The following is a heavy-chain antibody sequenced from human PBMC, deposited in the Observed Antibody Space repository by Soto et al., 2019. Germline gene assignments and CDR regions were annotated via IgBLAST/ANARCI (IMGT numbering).Heavy chain of an antibody. CDR1: GFTFSTYA. J-gene: IGHJ3*02. CDR3: AKDRFYYDSSAYYYDAFDI. V-gene: IGHV3-23*01. D-gene: IGHD3-22*01. CDR2: ISGSGGST. Sequence: EVQLLESGGGLVQPGGSLRLSCAASGFTFSTYAMSWVRQAPGKGLEWVSAISGSGGSTYYADSVKGRFTISRDNSKNTLYLQMSSLRAEDTALYYCAKDRFYYDSSAYYYDAFDIWGQGKMVTVSS.